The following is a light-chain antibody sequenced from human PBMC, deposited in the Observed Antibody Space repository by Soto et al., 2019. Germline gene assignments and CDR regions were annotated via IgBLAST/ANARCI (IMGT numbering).Light chain of an antibody. CDR2: EVN. Sequence: QSALTQPPSASGSPGQSVAISCTGTSSDVGGYNYVSWYQQHPGKAPKLIIYEVNKRPSGVPDRFSGSKSGNTASLTVSGLQAEDEADYYCSSYAGSINVFGTGTKVTVL. J-gene: IGLJ1*01. CDR1: SSDVGGYNY. V-gene: IGLV2-8*01. CDR3: SSYAGSINV.